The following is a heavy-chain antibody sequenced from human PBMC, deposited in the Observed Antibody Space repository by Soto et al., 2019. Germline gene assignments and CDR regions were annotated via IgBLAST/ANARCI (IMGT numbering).Heavy chain of an antibody. V-gene: IGHV3-30-3*01. D-gene: IGHD2-15*01. CDR3: ARDLLGSRGLTDYYYYGMDV. CDR1: VFTFSSYA. Sequence: PGGPLRLSCAASVFTFSSYAMHWVRQAPGKGLEWVAVISYDGSNKYYADAVKGRFTISRDNSKNTLYLQMNSLRAEDTAVYYCARDLLGSRGLTDYYYYGMDVWGQGTTVTVSS. CDR2: ISYDGSNK. J-gene: IGHJ6*02.